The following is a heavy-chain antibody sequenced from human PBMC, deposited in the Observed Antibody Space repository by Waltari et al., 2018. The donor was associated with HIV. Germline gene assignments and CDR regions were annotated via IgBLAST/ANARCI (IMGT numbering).Heavy chain of an antibody. CDR3: TTGLKMNFAYLSYYDT. J-gene: IGHJ1*01. Sequence: VELGGGPVKPGASPVPPRSGSGTHLGDMSMDRVRQAAGKGPEWIGRVKRKPDGGATVYGTPVKGRFWISRDPFKNIVYLQMTSLKSEDTARYSCTTGLKMNFAYLSYYDTWGPGTLVTVSS. CDR2: VKRKPDGGAT. CDR1: GTHLGDMS. V-gene: IGHV3-15*01. D-gene: IGHD3-22*01.